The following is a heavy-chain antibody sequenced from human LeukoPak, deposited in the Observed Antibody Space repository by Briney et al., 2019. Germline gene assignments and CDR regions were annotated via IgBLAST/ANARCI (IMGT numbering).Heavy chain of an antibody. J-gene: IGHJ3*02. CDR3: ARTRSSSWYDAFDI. D-gene: IGHD6-13*01. Sequence: GGSLRLSCAASGFTVSSKYMSWVRQAPGKGLEWVSVIYSGGSTYYADPVKGRFTISRDDSKNTLYLQMNSLRAEDTAVYYCARTRSSSWYDAFDIWGQGTMVTVSS. CDR2: IYSGGST. CDR1: GFTVSSKY. V-gene: IGHV3-53*01.